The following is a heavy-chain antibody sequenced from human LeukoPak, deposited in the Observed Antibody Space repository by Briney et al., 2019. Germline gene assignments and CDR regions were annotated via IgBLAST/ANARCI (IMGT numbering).Heavy chain of an antibody. V-gene: IGHV3-23*01. CDR2: ISGSGDNT. CDR3: ARGRKLGAPTYFFDY. D-gene: IGHD1-26*01. CDR1: GFTFSTYA. J-gene: IGHJ4*02. Sequence: PGVSLRLSCAASGFTFSTYAMNWVRQAPGQGLEWVSGISGSGDNTYYADSVRGRFTISRDKSKSTVYLQMNSLGVEGTAIYYCARGRKLGAPTYFFDYWGQGTLVTVSS.